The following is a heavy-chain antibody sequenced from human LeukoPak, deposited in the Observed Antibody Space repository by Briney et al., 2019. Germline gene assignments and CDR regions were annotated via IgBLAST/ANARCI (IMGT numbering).Heavy chain of an antibody. J-gene: IGHJ3*02. CDR1: GYTFTNYG. Sequence: ASVKVSCKASGYTFTNYGINWVRQAPGQGLEWMGWITAYNGNTNYAQKHQGRATMTTDTSRSTAYMELRSLRSDDTAVYYCARDGGYYSDSSGYYYPDAFDIWGQGTMVTVSS. CDR2: ITAYNGNT. D-gene: IGHD3-22*01. CDR3: ARDGGYYSDSSGYYYPDAFDI. V-gene: IGHV1-18*01.